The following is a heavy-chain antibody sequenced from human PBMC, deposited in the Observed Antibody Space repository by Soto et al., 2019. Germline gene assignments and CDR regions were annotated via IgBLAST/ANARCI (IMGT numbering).Heavy chain of an antibody. CDR3: AREHHTQSSSANYYYYYGMDV. Sequence: PSETLSLTCAVSGDSISSGYHWAWIRQPPGKGLEWVASIYHSGSTYYNPSLKSRVTISVDTSKNQFSLKLSSVTAADTAVYYCAREHHTQSSSANYYYYYGMDVWGQGTTVTVSS. CDR2: IYHSGST. CDR1: GDSISSGYH. D-gene: IGHD6-6*01. V-gene: IGHV4-38-2*02. J-gene: IGHJ6*02.